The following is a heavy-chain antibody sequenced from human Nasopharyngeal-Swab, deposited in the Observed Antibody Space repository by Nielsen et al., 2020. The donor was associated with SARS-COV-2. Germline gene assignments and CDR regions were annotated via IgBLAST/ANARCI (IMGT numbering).Heavy chain of an antibody. Sequence: GGSLRLSCKGSGYSFTPYWIGWVRPIPGKCLEWMGIIYPGDSNTRYSPSFQGQVTISVDKYSSTAYLQWSSLKASDTAIYYCARPMRPMGHYYFGMDVWGQGTTVTVSS. CDR2: IYPGDSNT. CDR3: ARPMRPMGHYYFGMDV. J-gene: IGHJ6*02. V-gene: IGHV5-51*01. D-gene: IGHD1-26*01. CDR1: GYSFTPYW.